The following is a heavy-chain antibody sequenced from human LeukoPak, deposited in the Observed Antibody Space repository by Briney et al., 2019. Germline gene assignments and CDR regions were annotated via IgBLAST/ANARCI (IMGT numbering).Heavy chain of an antibody. V-gene: IGHV4-38-2*02. D-gene: IGHD5-24*01. J-gene: IGHJ3*02. CDR3: ARGRDGYNEVVEAFDI. CDR1: GYSISSGYY. Sequence: SETLSLTCTVSGYSISSGYYWGWIRQPPGKGLEWIGSIYHSGSTYYNPSLKSRVTISVDTSKNQFSLKLSSVTAADTAVYYCARGRDGYNEVVEAFDIWGQGTMVTVSS. CDR2: IYHSGST.